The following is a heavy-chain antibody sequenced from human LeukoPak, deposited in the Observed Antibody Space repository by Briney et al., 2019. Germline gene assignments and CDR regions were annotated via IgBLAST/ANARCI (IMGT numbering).Heavy chain of an antibody. CDR2: IYDSANI. CDR3: ARLYGSGSNHYYYYMDV. Sequence: SETLSLTCTVSGVSISTSSYYWGWVRQPPGKGLEWIGSIYDSANIEYKSSFESRVTLSVDTSKNQFSLKLSSVTAADTAVYYCARLYGSGSNHYYYYMDVWGKGTTATVSS. J-gene: IGHJ6*03. CDR1: GVSISTSSYY. V-gene: IGHV4-39*07. D-gene: IGHD3-10*01.